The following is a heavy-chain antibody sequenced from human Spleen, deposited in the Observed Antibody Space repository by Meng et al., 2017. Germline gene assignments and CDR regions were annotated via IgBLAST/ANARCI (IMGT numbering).Heavy chain of an antibody. CDR2: INHSGST. V-gene: IGHV4-34*01. J-gene: IGHJ4*02. CDR1: GGSFSDYY. Sequence: QGKLDQWGAGLFKPSETLSPTCVVSGGSFSDYYWSWIRQPPGKGLEWIGEINHSGSTNYNPSLESRATISVDTSQNNLSLKLSSVTAADSAVYYCARGPTTMAHDFDYWGQGTLVTVSS. D-gene: IGHD4-11*01. CDR3: ARGPTTMAHDFDY.